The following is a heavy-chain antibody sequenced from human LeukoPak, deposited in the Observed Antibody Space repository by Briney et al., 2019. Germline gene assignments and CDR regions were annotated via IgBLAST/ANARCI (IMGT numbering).Heavy chain of an antibody. V-gene: IGHV5-51*01. D-gene: IGHD1-26*01. J-gene: IGHJ6*03. CDR2: IYPGDSDT. CDR1: GYSFTSYW. CDR3: ARVLLYYYYYYMDV. Sequence: GESLKISCKGSGYSFTSYWIGWVRQMPGKGLEWLGIIYPGDSDTRYSPPFQGQVSISADKSISTAYLQWSSLKASDTAMYYCARVLLYYYYYYMDVWGKGTTVTVSS.